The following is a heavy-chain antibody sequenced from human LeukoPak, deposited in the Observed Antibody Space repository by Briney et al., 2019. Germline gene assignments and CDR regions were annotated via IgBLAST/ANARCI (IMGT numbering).Heavy chain of an antibody. CDR2: IYYSGST. J-gene: IGHJ4*02. Sequence: PSETLSLTCTVPGGSISSSGYYWGWIRQPPGKGLEWIGSIYYSGSTYYNPSLKSRVTISVDTSKNQFSLKLSSVTAADTAVYYCARQDIVVVVAATDYFDYWGQGTLVTVSS. V-gene: IGHV4-39*01. CDR3: ARQDIVVVVAATDYFDY. CDR1: GGSISSSGYY. D-gene: IGHD2-15*01.